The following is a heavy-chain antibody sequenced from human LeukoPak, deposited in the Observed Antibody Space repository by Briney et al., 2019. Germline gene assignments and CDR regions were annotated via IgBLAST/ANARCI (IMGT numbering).Heavy chain of an antibody. V-gene: IGHV1-18*01. CDR1: GYTFSSYG. CDR3: ARGTEPDSSGSIGFFSSHY. CDR2: ISAFSGNT. D-gene: IGHD3-22*01. Sequence: ASVKVSCKASGYTFSSYGISWVRQAPGQGLEWMGWISAFSGNTKYLQTLQGRVTMTTDTSTSTAYMELRSLRSDDTAVYYCARGTEPDSSGSIGFFSSHYWGQGTQVTVSS. J-gene: IGHJ4*02.